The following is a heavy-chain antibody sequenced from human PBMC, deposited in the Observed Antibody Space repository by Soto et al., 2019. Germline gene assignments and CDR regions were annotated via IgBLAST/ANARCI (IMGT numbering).Heavy chain of an antibody. J-gene: IGHJ4*02. CDR3: SCYYYGSGSYLTPFDY. Sequence: ASVMVSCMASGYTFTSYYMHWVRQAPGQGLVWMGIINPSGGSTSYAQKFQGRVTMTRDTYTSTLFMELSSLRYEDTAVYYCSCYYYGSGSYLTPFDYWGQGTLVTV. CDR1: GYTFTSYY. V-gene: IGHV1-46*03. D-gene: IGHD3-10*01. CDR2: INPSGGST.